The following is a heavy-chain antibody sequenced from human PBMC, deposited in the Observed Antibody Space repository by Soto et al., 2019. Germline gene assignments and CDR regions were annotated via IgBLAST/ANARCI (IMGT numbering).Heavy chain of an antibody. CDR1: GGSISSSSYY. Sequence: SETLSLTCTVSGGSISSSSYYWGWIRQPPGKGLEWIGSIYYSGSTYYNPSLKSRVTISVDTSKNQFSLKLSSVTAADTAVYYCASPLNLRFSPWGQGTLVTVSS. CDR3: ASPLNLRFSP. V-gene: IGHV4-39*01. CDR2: IYYSGST. D-gene: IGHD3-3*01. J-gene: IGHJ5*02.